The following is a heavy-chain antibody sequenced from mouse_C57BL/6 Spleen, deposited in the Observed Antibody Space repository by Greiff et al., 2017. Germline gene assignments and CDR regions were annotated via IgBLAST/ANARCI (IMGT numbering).Heavy chain of an antibody. CDR3: GRRGDGYYPDWFAY. Sequence: VQLQQPGAELVKPGASVKLSCKASGYTFTSYWMHWVKQRPGRGLEWIGRIDPNSGGTKYNEKFKSKATLTVDKPSSTAYMELSSLTSYDSAVXYCGRRGDGYYPDWFAYWGQGTLVTVSA. D-gene: IGHD2-3*01. J-gene: IGHJ3*01. CDR1: GYTFTSYW. V-gene: IGHV1-72*01. CDR2: IDPNSGGT.